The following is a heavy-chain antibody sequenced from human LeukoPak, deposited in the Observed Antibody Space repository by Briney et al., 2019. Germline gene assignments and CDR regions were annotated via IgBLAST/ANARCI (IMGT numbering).Heavy chain of an antibody. J-gene: IGHJ4*02. V-gene: IGHV3-66*01. CDR3: VREPPGGGFDY. Sequence: GGSLRLSCAASGFTVSSNYMSWVRQAPGKGLEWVSVVYSGGNTYYADSVKGRFTISRDNSKNTLYLQMKSLRAEDTAVYYCVREPPGGGFDYWGQGTLVTVSS. CDR1: GFTVSSNY. CDR2: VYSGGNT. D-gene: IGHD3-16*01.